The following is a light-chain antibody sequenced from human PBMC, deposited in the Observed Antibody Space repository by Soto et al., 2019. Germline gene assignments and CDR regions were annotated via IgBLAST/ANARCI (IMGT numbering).Light chain of an antibody. CDR1: SSDVGGYNY. J-gene: IGLJ1*01. CDR2: DVS. V-gene: IGLV2-11*01. CDR3: CSYAGSYTHYV. Sequence: QSVLTQPRSVSGSPGQSITISSTGTSSDVGGYNYVSWYRQHPGKAPKFMIYDVSKRPSGVPDRFSGSKSGNTASLTISGLQAEDEADYYCCSYAGSYTHYVFGTGTKLTVL.